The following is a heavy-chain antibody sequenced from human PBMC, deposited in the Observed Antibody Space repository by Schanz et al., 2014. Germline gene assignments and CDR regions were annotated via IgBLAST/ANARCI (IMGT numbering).Heavy chain of an antibody. J-gene: IGHJ6*03. CDR2: INPSGGGT. Sequence: QVQLVQSGAEVKKPGASVKVSCKASGYTFVSYSMHWVRQAPGQGLEWMGIINPSGGGTSYALRFQDRVTVTRDTSRSTVYMELRSLRSDDTAVYYCARTTFGKGKTYLGDYHYYHYMDVWGNGTTVTVSS. V-gene: IGHV1-46*01. CDR1: GYTFVSYS. D-gene: IGHD4-17*01. CDR3: ARTTFGKGKTYLGDYHYYHYMDV.